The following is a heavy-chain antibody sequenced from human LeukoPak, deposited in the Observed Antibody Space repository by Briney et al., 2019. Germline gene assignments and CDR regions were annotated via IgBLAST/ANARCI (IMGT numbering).Heavy chain of an antibody. Sequence: GESLKISCKGSGYTFTTYWIGWVRQMPGKGLEWMGIIYPGDSDTRYSPSFQGQVTISADKSISTAYLQWSSLKASDTAMYYCARHPGSAYYYYYYMDVWGKGTTVTVSS. CDR2: IYPGDSDT. V-gene: IGHV5-51*01. CDR3: ARHPGSAYYYYYYMDV. CDR1: GYTFTTYW. J-gene: IGHJ6*03. D-gene: IGHD1-14*01.